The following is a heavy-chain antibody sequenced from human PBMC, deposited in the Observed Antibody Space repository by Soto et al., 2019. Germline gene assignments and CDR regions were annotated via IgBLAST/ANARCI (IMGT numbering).Heavy chain of an antibody. CDR3: ARDRKWIQLDYYYGMDV. CDR2: IYHSGST. Sequence: SKTLSLTCAVSGGSISSSNWWSWVRQPPGKGLEWIGEIYHSGSTNYNPSLKSRVTISVDKSKNQFSLKLSSVTAADTAVYYCARDRKWIQLDYYYGMDVWGQGTTVTVSS. V-gene: IGHV4-4*02. D-gene: IGHD1-1*01. CDR1: GGSISSSNW. J-gene: IGHJ6*02.